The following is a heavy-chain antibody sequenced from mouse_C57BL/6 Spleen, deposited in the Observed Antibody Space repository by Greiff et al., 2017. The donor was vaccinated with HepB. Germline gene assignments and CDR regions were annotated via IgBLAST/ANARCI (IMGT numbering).Heavy chain of an antibody. CDR2: IYPRSGNT. V-gene: IGHV1-81*01. J-gene: IGHJ2*01. CDR3: ARGEETGTDFDY. CDR1: GYSFTSYG. D-gene: IGHD4-1*01. Sequence: QVQLKESGAELARPGASVTLSCTASGYSFTSYGISWVKQRTGQGLEWIGEIYPRSGNTYYNEKFKGQATLTADKSSSTAYMELRSLTAEDSAVYFCARGEETGTDFDYWGQGTTLTVSS.